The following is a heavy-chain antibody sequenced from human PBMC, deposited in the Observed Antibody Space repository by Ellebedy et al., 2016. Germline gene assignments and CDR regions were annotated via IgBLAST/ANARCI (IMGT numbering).Heavy chain of an antibody. J-gene: IGHJ2*01. CDR2: IYFSGST. Sequence: GSLRLSCAASGFTFSSYAMSWVRQPPGQGLEWIGYIYFSGSTNYNPSLKSRVTISVDTSKNQFSLKLGSVTAADTAVYYCARHLLHPNLRLGELSLNWYFDLWGRGTLVTVSS. D-gene: IGHD3-16*02. V-gene: IGHV4-59*08. CDR1: GFTFSSYA. CDR3: ARHLLHPNLRLGELSLNWYFDL.